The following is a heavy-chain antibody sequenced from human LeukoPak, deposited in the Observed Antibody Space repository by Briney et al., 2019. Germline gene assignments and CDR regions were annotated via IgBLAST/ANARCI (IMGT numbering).Heavy chain of an antibody. Sequence: GGSLRLSCAASGFTFSSYAMHWIRQVPGKGLEWVAVISYDGSNKYYADSVKGRFTISRDNSKNTLYLQMNSLRAEDTAVYYCARADVETTMAYFFDYWGQGTLVTVPS. D-gene: IGHD5-18*01. CDR2: ISYDGSNK. V-gene: IGHV3-30*04. CDR1: GFTFSSYA. J-gene: IGHJ4*02. CDR3: ARADVETTMAYFFDY.